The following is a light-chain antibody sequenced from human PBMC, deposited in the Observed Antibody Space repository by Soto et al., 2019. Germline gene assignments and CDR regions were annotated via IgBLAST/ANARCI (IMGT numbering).Light chain of an antibody. CDR1: QSVSSH. CDR2: GAS. CDR3: QQYDNWST. Sequence: EVVMTQSQATLSVSPGERATLSCRASQSVSSHLAWYQQKPGQSPRLLIYGASTRATGVPARFSGSGSGTEFTLSISSRQSEDFAVYYCQQYDNWSTFGGGTKVQIK. V-gene: IGKV3-15*01. J-gene: IGKJ4*01.